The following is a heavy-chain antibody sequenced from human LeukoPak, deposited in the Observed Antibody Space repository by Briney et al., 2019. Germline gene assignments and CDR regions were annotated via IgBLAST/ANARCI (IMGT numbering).Heavy chain of an antibody. CDR1: GFTFSSYG. Sequence: GGSLRLSCEASGFTFSSYGMSWVRQAPGKGLEWVSGIIDTGRSTFYIDSVKGRFTISRDNSKNTLYLQMNSLRAEDTAVYYCAKDPKVWFGELLSPDYWGQGTLVTVSS. D-gene: IGHD3-10*01. V-gene: IGHV3-23*01. CDR2: IIDTGRST. J-gene: IGHJ4*02. CDR3: AKDPKVWFGELLSPDY.